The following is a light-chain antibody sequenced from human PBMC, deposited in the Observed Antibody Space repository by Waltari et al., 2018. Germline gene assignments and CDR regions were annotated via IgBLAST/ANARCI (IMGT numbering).Light chain of an antibody. V-gene: IGLV2-14*03. CDR2: DVS. CDR1: GSDVGSYVY. Sequence: QSALTQPASVSGSPGQSITISCTGTGSDVGSYVYVSWYQQHPGKGPKLMIFDVSNRPSGVSNRFSGSKSGNTASLTISGLHAEDEGDYYCSSYTSSGTVIFGGGTKLTVL. CDR3: SSYTSSGTVI. J-gene: IGLJ2*01.